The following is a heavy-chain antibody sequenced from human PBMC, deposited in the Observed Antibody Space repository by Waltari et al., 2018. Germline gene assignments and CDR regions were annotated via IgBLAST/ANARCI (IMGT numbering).Heavy chain of an antibody. J-gene: IGHJ4*02. V-gene: IGHV4-30-4*01. Sequence: SWSRQSPGKGLEWIGDIYYNGNTNYNPSLKSRITISVDTSKNQFSLKLTSVTAADTAVYYCARDFGYSSADWGQGILVTVSS. CDR2: IYYNGNT. D-gene: IGHD2-15*01. CDR3: ARDFGYSSAD.